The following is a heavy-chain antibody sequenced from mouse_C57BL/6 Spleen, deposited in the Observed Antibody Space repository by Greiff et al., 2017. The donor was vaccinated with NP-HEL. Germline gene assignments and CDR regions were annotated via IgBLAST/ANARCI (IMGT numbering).Heavy chain of an antibody. V-gene: IGHV1-42*01. CDR1: GYSFTGYY. J-gene: IGHJ2*01. CDR2: INPSTGGT. CDR3: ARGDSSGYDYFDY. D-gene: IGHD3-2*02. Sequence: VQLQQSGPELVKPGASVKISCKASGYSFTGYYMNWVKQSPEKSLEWIGEINPSTGGTTYNQKFKAKATLTVDKSSSTAYMQLKSLTSEDSAVYYCARGDSSGYDYFDYWGQGTTLTVSS.